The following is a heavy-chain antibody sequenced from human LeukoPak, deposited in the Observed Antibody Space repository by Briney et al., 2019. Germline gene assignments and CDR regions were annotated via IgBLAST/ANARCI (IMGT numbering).Heavy chain of an antibody. V-gene: IGHV3-33*01. J-gene: IGHJ4*02. CDR3: ASSVVGATTPPPNFDY. D-gene: IGHD1-26*01. Sequence: GRSLRLSCAASGFTFSSYGMHWVRQAPGKGLEWVAVIWYDGSNKYYADSVKGRFTISRDNFKNTLYLQMNSLRAEDTAVYYCASSVVGATTPPPNFDYWGQGTLVTVSS. CDR1: GFTFSSYG. CDR2: IWYDGSNK.